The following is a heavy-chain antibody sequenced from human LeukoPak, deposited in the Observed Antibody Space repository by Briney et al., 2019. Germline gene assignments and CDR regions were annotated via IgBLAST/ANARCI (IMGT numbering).Heavy chain of an antibody. Sequence: QAGGSLRLSCAASGFTFSSYGMHWVRQAPGKGLEWVAVIWYDGSNKYYADSVKGRFTISRDNSKNTLYLQMNSLRAEDTAVYYCAREPYSSSWGNYFDYWGQGTLATVSS. CDR1: GFTFSSYG. CDR3: AREPYSSSWGNYFDY. D-gene: IGHD6-13*01. CDR2: IWYDGSNK. J-gene: IGHJ4*02. V-gene: IGHV3-33*01.